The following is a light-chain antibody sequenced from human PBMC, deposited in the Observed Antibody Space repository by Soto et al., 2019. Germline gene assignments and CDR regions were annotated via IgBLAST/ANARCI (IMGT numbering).Light chain of an antibody. Sequence: DIQMTQSPSSLSASVGDRVTITCRASQSITNYLNWYQQKPGKAPKLLMYAISTLQSGVRSRFGGSGSGTECTLTISSLQPDDFATYYCQQSYSTPYTFGQGTKVDIK. J-gene: IGKJ2*01. CDR1: QSITNY. CDR2: AIS. V-gene: IGKV1-39*01. CDR3: QQSYSTPYT.